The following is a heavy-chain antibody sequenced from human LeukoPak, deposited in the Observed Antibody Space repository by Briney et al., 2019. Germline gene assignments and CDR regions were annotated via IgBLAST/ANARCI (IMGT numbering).Heavy chain of an antibody. V-gene: IGHV4-4*07. J-gene: IGHJ6*02. CDR1: GGSISSYY. CDR2: IYTSGST. D-gene: IGHD6-13*01. Sequence: SETLSLTCTVSGGSISSYYWSWIRQPAGKGLEWIGRIYTSGSTNYSPSLKSRVTMSVDTSKNQFSLKLSSVTAADTAVYYCARGAGAAAGTGWYYYGMDVWGQGTTVTVSS. CDR3: ARGAGAAAGTGWYYYGMDV.